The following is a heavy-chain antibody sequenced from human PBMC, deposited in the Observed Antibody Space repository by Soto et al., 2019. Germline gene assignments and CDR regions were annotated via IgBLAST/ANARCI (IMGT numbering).Heavy chain of an antibody. CDR2: SWFDGSIA. CDR1: GFKFTDYG. Sequence: QVQLVESGGGVVQPGRSLRLSCVASGFKFTDYGLNWVRQTPGKGLEWVAISWFDGSIAYYAESVKGRFTISRDDSRNPVYLHMNSLRGEDTAMYYCARDGARIDSSGKFDYWGQGTQVTVSS. J-gene: IGHJ4*02. D-gene: IGHD3-22*01. V-gene: IGHV3-33*01. CDR3: ARDGARIDSSGKFDY.